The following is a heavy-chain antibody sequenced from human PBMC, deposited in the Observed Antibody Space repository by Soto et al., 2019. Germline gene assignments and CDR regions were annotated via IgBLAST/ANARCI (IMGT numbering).Heavy chain of an antibody. V-gene: IGHV3-30*18. Sequence: PGGSLRLSCAASGFTFSSYGMHWVRQAPGKGLEWVAVISYDGSNKYYADSVKGRFTISRDNSKNTLYLQMNSLRAEDTAVYYCAEGPIAAAGIVGPNDYWGQGTLVTVSS. CDR3: AEGPIAAAGIVGPNDY. CDR2: ISYDGSNK. D-gene: IGHD6-13*01. J-gene: IGHJ4*02. CDR1: GFTFSSYG.